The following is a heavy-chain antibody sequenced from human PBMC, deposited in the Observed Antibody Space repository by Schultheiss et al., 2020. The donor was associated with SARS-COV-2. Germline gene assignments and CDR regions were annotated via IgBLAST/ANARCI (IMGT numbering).Heavy chain of an antibody. CDR3: ARDGVVPAKGYNWFDP. V-gene: IGHV1-46*01. J-gene: IGHJ5*02. Sequence: ASVKVSCKASGYTFTSYYMHWVRQAPGQGLEWMGIINPSGGSTSYAQKFQGRVTMTTDTSTSTVYMELRSLGSDDTAMYYCARDGVVPAKGYNWFDPWGQGTLVTGSS. D-gene: IGHD2-2*01. CDR1: GYTFTSYY. CDR2: INPSGGST.